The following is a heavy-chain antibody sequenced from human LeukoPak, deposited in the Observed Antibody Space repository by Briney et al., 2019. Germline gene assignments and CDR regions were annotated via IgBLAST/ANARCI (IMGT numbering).Heavy chain of an antibody. CDR3: APIYGDYSDFDS. Sequence: SETLSLTCAVYGGSLSSWYWSWVRQPPGKGLEWIGEMTHDGRTNYNPSLKSRVSMSVDTSKNQFSLKLSSVAAADTAVHYCAPIYGDYSDFDSWGQGTLVTVSS. V-gene: IGHV4-34*01. J-gene: IGHJ4*02. CDR1: GGSLSSWY. D-gene: IGHD4-17*01. CDR2: MTHDGRT.